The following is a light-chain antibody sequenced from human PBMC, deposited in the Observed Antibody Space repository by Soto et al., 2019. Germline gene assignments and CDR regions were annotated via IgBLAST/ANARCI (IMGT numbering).Light chain of an antibody. J-gene: IGKJ4*01. CDR1: QSVSNY. CDR2: DAS. V-gene: IGKV3-11*01. Sequence: EIVLTQSPATLSLSPGERATLSCRASQSVSNYSAWYQQKPGQAPRLLIYDASNRASGIPARFSGSGSGTDFTLTISSLDPEDFAVYYCQQRSNWPPVTFGGGTKVDNK. CDR3: QQRSNWPPVT.